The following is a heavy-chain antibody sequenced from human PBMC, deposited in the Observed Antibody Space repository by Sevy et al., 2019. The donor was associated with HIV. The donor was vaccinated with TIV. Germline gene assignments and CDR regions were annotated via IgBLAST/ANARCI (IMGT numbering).Heavy chain of an antibody. D-gene: IGHD3-22*01. Sequence: GGSLRLSCAASGFTVSSNYMSWVRQAPGKGLEWVSVIYSGGSTYYADSVNGRFTISRDNSKNTLYLQMNSLRAEDTAVYYCARDLRAGYDSSGRNDYWGQGTLVTVSS. J-gene: IGHJ4*02. CDR1: GFTVSSNY. CDR2: IYSGGST. V-gene: IGHV3-53*01. CDR3: ARDLRAGYDSSGRNDY.